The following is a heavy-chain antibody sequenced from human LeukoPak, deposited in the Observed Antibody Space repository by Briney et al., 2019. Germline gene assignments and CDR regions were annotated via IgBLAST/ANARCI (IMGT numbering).Heavy chain of an antibody. V-gene: IGHV3-21*01. CDR2: ISSSSNYI. CDR1: GFTFSTYS. J-gene: IGHJ4*02. CDR3: ARSPKYSGSPADFDY. D-gene: IGHD1-26*01. Sequence: GGSLRLSCAASGFTFSTYSMNWVRQAPGKGLEWVSSISSSSNYIYYADSVKGRFTVSRDNANNSLYLQMNSLRAEDTAVYYCARSPKYSGSPADFDYWGQGTLVTVSS.